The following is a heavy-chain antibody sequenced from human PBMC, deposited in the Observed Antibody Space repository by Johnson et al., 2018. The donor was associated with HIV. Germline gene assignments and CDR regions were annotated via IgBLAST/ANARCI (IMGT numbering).Heavy chain of an antibody. CDR2: VSYDGRDA. J-gene: IGHJ3*02. CDR1: GFAFSSYA. V-gene: IGHV3-30*04. D-gene: IGHD1-26*01. Sequence: QVQLVESGGGVVQPGTSLRLSCTASGFAFSSYALHWVRQAPGKGLEWVAVVSYDGRDAYYAASVKGRFTISRDNSKNTLYLKMNSRRAEDTAVYYCSKDPPGPVGSPDAFDIWGQGTMVTVSS. CDR3: SKDPPGPVGSPDAFDI.